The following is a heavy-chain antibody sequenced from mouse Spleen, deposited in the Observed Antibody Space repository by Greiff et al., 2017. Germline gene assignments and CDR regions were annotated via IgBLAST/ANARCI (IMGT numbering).Heavy chain of an antibody. Sequence: EVQLQQTGPELVKPGASVKISCKASGYSFTDYIMLWVKQSHGKSLEWIGNINPYYGSTSYNLKFKGKATLTVDKSSSTAYMQLNSLTSEDSAVYYCARSYYYGSTYWYFDVWGAGTTVTVSS. CDR1: GYSFTDYI. CDR2: INPYYGST. V-gene: IGHV1-39*01. D-gene: IGHD1-1*01. J-gene: IGHJ1*01. CDR3: ARSYYYGSTYWYFDV.